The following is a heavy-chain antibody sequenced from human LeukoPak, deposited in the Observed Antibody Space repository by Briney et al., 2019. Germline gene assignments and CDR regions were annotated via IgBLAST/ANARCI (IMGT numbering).Heavy chain of an antibody. Sequence: SETLSLTCTISGGSISSYYWSWIRQPPGKGLEWIGYIYYSGSTNYNPSLKSRVTISEDTSKNQFSLKLSSVTAADTAVYYCASAAAGISRYHAFDIWGQGTMVTVSS. V-gene: IGHV4-59*01. CDR3: ASAAAGISRYHAFDI. D-gene: IGHD6-13*01. J-gene: IGHJ3*02. CDR2: IYYSGST. CDR1: GGSISSYY.